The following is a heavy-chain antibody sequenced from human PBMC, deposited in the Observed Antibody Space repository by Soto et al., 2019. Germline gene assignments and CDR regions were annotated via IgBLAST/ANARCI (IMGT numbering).Heavy chain of an antibody. CDR3: ERDFIYSGYAH. V-gene: IGHV4-31*03. CDR1: GGSISSGGYY. Sequence: SETLSLTCTVSGGSISSGGYYWSWIRQHPGKGLEWIGYIYYSGSTYYNPSLKSRVTISVDTSKNQFSLKLGSVTAADTAVYYCERDFIYSGYAHWGQGTLVTVSS. J-gene: IGHJ4*02. CDR2: IYYSGST. D-gene: IGHD5-12*01.